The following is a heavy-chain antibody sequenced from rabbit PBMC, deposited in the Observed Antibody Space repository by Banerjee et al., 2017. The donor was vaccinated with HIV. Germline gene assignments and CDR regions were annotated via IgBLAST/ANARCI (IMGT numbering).Heavy chain of an antibody. CDR2: IYGGSSGST. D-gene: IGHD6-1*01. Sequence: QEQLEESGGDLVKPEGSLTLTCTASGFSFSSIYYMCWVRQAPGKGLEWIACIYGGSSGSTWYASWAKGRFTISKTSSTTVTLQMTSLTAADTATYFCARGYTVYGYSGIMVGLWGPGTLVTVS. CDR1: GFSFSSIYY. CDR3: ARGYTVYGYSGIMVGL. J-gene: IGHJ6*01. V-gene: IGHV1S45*01.